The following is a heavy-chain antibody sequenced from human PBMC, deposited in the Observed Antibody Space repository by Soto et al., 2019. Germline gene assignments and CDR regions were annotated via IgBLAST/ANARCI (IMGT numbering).Heavy chain of an antibody. Sequence: GASVKVSCKASGYTFTSYGISWVRQAPGQGLEWMGWISAYNGNTNYAQKLQGRVTMTTDTSTSTAYMELRSLRSDDTAVYYCARQVVPAATKNYYYYYGMDVWGQGTTVTVSS. V-gene: IGHV1-18*01. CDR2: ISAYNGNT. D-gene: IGHD2-2*01. CDR3: ARQVVPAATKNYYYYYGMDV. J-gene: IGHJ6*02. CDR1: GYTFTSYG.